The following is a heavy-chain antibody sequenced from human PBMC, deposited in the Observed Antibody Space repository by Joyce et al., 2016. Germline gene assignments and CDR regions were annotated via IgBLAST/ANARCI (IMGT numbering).Heavy chain of an antibody. CDR3: ARTMDYYGSGSYGWYFDY. Sequence: EVQLVQSGAEVKKPGESLRISCKGSGYSFTSYWIGWVRQMPGKGLEWMGIIYPGDSDTRYSPSVQGQVTISADKSIRTAYLQWSSLKASDTAMYYCARTMDYYGSGSYGWYFDYWGQGTLVTVSS. CDR1: GYSFTSYW. V-gene: IGHV5-51*01. CDR2: IYPGDSDT. D-gene: IGHD3-10*01. J-gene: IGHJ4*02.